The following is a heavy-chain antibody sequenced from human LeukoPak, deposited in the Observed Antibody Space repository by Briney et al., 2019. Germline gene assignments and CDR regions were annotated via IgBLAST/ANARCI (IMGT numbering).Heavy chain of an antibody. J-gene: IGHJ4*02. V-gene: IGHV1-69-2*01. D-gene: IGHD3-22*01. CDR1: GYTFTDYH. CDR2: FDPEDGKT. CDR3: AKDPHDSSGYSSDY. Sequence: GATVKISCKASGYTFTDYHMHWVQQAPGKGLEWMGLFDPEDGKTIYTEKFKGRVIMTADTSRETAYMELNSLRAEDTAVYYCAKDPHDSSGYSSDYWGQGTLVTVSS.